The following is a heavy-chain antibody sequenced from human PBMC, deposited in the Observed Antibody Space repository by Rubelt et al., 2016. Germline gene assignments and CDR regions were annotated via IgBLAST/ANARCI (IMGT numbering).Heavy chain of an antibody. J-gene: IGHJ3*02. CDR3: AGDRTWLVPGLDAFDI. V-gene: IGHV1-18*01. D-gene: IGHD6-19*01. Sequence: QVQLVQSGAEVKKPGASVKVSCKASGYTFTSYGISWVRQAPGQGLEWMGWISAYNGNTNYAQKIQGGVTMTTNTSTSTAYMELRSLRSDDTAVYYCAGDRTWLVPGLDAFDIWGQGTMVTVSS. CDR1: GYTFTSYG. CDR2: ISAYNGNT.